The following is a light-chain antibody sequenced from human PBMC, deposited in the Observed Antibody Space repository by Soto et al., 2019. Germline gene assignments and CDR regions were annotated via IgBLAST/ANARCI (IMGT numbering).Light chain of an antibody. CDR2: AAS. CDR1: QTISNF. CDR3: QHYNSYSEA. J-gene: IGKJ1*01. V-gene: IGKV1-5*01. Sequence: DIQMTQSPSTLSAFVEDSVAITCRASQTISNFLAWYQQKPGKAPKLLFYAASTLQSGVPSRFSGSGSGTEFTLTISSLQPDDFATYYCQHYNSYSEAFGQGTKV.